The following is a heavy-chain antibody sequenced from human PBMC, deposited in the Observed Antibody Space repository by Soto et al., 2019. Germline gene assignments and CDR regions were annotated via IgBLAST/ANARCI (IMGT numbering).Heavy chain of an antibody. V-gene: IGHV1-3*01. CDR1: GYTFTSYT. Sequence: QVQLEQSGAEVKKPGASVKVSCKTSGYTFTSYTLHWVRQAPGQGLEWMGWINAGNGREKYSQRFQDRVSLSTDKSATTAYMELRSLRSEDTATYYWARGGGWVGEASFDSWGQGTLVTVSS. CDR3: ARGGGWVGEASFDS. CDR2: INAGNGRE. D-gene: IGHD3-10*01. J-gene: IGHJ4*02.